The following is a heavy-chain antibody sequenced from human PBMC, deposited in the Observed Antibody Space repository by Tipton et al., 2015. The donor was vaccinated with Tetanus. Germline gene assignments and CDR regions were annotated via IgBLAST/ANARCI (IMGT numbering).Heavy chain of an antibody. Sequence: SLRLSCAASGFIFSSYGIHWVRQAPGKGLEWVAVSWYDGTDKYYADSVKGRFTISRDNSKNTLYLQMNSLRAEDTAVYYCAKKSRITGMRLNYFDYWGQGTLVTVSS. CDR1: GFIFSSYG. CDR3: AKKSRITGMRLNYFDY. D-gene: IGHD1-20*01. V-gene: IGHV3-33*06. CDR2: SWYDGTDK. J-gene: IGHJ4*02.